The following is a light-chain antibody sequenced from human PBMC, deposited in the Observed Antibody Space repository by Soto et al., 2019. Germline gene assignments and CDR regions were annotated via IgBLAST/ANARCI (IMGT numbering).Light chain of an antibody. V-gene: IGKV3-20*01. J-gene: IGKJ1*01. CDR3: QQYGPSRT. Sequence: EIVLTQSPGTLSLSPGERATLSCRASQSVSSSYLAWYQQKPGQAPRLLIYGASSRATGIPDKFSGSRSGTDFTLTISRLEPEDFAVYYCQQYGPSRTFGQGTKVEIK. CDR1: QSVSSSY. CDR2: GAS.